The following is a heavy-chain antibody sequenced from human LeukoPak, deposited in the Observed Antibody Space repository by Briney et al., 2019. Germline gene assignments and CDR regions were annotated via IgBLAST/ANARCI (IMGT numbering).Heavy chain of an antibody. CDR2: ISGSGGST. Sequence: GGSLRLSCAASGFTFSSYAMSWVRQAPGKGLEWVSAISGSGGSTYYADSVKGRFTISRDNSKNTLYLQMNSLRAEDTAVYYCAKVYYDYIWGSYPHYYYFDYWGQGTLVTVSS. J-gene: IGHJ4*02. CDR3: AKVYYDYIWGSYPHYYYFDY. V-gene: IGHV3-23*01. CDR1: GFTFSSYA. D-gene: IGHD3-16*02.